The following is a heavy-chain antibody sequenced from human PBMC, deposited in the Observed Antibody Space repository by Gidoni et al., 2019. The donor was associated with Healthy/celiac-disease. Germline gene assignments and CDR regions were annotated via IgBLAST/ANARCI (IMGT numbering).Heavy chain of an antibody. Sequence: EVQLLESGGGLVQPGGSLRLSCAASGFPFSSYAMSWVRQAPGKGLEWVSAISGSGGRTYYADSVKGRFTISRDNSKNTLYLQMNSLRAEDTAVYYCAKDPSDRIIAAPPDYWGQGTLVTVSS. CDR3: AKDPSDRIIAAPPDY. J-gene: IGHJ4*02. CDR2: ISGSGGRT. V-gene: IGHV3-23*01. D-gene: IGHD6-6*01. CDR1: GFPFSSYA.